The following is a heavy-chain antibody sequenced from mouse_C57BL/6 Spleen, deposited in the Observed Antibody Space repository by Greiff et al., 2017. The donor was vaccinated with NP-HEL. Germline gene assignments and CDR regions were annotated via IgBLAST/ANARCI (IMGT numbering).Heavy chain of an antibody. Sequence: EVQLVESGGGLVKPGGSLKLSCAASGFTFSGYAMSWVRQTPGKGLEWVATISDGGSYTYYPDNVKGRVTISRDNAKNNLYLQMSHLKSEDTAMYYCARDGGWLLRFAYWGQGTLGTVSA. J-gene: IGHJ3*01. CDR3: ARDGGWLLRFAY. CDR1: GFTFSGYA. V-gene: IGHV5-4*01. D-gene: IGHD2-3*01. CDR2: ISDGGSYT.